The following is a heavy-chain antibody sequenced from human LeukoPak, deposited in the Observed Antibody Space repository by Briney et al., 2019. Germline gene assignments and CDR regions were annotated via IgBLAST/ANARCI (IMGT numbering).Heavy chain of an antibody. D-gene: IGHD4/OR15-4a*01. CDR3: ARVNRRGAYYFDY. CDR2: IYHSGST. Sequence: SETLSLTCTVSGYSISSGYYWGWIRQPPGKGLEWIGSIYHSGSTYYNPSLKSRVTISVDTSKNQFSLKLRSVTAADTAVYYCARVNRRGAYYFDYWGQGTLVTVSS. V-gene: IGHV4-38-2*02. CDR1: GYSISSGYY. J-gene: IGHJ4*02.